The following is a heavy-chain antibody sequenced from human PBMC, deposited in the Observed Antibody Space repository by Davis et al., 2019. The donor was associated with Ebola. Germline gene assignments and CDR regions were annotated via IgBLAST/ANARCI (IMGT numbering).Heavy chain of an antibody. V-gene: IGHV3-33*01. Sequence: GESLKISCAASGFTFSSYGMHWVRQAPGKGLEWVAVIWYDGSNKYYADSVKGRFTISRDNSKNTLYLQMNSLRAEDTAVYYCARSIAARGGYFDYWGQGTLVTVSS. CDR3: ARSIAARGGYFDY. D-gene: IGHD6-6*01. J-gene: IGHJ4*02. CDR2: IWYDGSNK. CDR1: GFTFSSYG.